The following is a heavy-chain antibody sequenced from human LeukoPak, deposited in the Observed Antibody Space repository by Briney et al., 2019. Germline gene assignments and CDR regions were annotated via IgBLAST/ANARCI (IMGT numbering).Heavy chain of an antibody. CDR2: IYYSGST. V-gene: IGHV4-59*01. J-gene: IGHJ4*02. CDR3: ARLGGEGATHPPFDY. CDR1: GGSISSYY. Sequence: PSETLSLTCTVSGGSISSYYWSWIRQPPGKGLEWIGYIYYSGSTNYNPSLKSRVTISVDTSKNQFSLKLSSVTAADTAVYYCARLGGEGATHPPFDYWGQGTLVTVSS. D-gene: IGHD1-26*01.